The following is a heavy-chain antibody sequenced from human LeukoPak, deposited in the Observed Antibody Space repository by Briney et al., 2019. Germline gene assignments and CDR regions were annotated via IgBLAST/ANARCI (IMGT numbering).Heavy chain of an antibody. Sequence: GASVKVSCKASGDTFTGYYMHWVRQAPGQGLECMGWINPNSGGTNYAQKFQGRVTMTRDTSISTAYMELSRLRSDDTAVYYCASSLDIVVVPAAISLDYWGQGTLVTVSS. CDR2: INPNSGGT. V-gene: IGHV1-2*02. D-gene: IGHD2-2*03. CDR1: GDTFTGYY. J-gene: IGHJ4*02. CDR3: ASSLDIVVVPAAISLDY.